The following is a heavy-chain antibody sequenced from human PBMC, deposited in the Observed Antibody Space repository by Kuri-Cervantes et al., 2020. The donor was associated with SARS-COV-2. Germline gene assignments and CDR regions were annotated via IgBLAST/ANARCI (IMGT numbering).Heavy chain of an antibody. V-gene: IGHV4-38-2*02. D-gene: IGHD1-26*01. CDR1: GDSISSHY. CDR2: IYHSGST. J-gene: IGHJ4*02. Sequence: GSLRLSCTVSGDSISSHYWGWIRQPPGKGLEWIGSIYHSGSTYYNPSLKSRVTISVDTSKNQFSLKLSSVTAADTAVYYCARARGWVGATKPFDYWGQGTLVTVSS. CDR3: ARARGWVGATKPFDY.